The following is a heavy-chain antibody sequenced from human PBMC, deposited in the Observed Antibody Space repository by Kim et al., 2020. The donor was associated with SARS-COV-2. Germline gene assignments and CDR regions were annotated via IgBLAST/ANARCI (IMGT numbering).Heavy chain of an antibody. CDR2: IKQDGSEK. Sequence: GGSLRLSCAASGFTFSSYWMSWVRQAPGKGLEWVAYIKQDGSEKYYVDSVKGRFTISRDNAKKSLYLQMNSLRAEDTAVYYCATGVDTDTDYWGQGTLVTVSS. V-gene: IGHV3-7*01. D-gene: IGHD5-18*01. J-gene: IGHJ4*02. CDR3: ATGVDTDTDY. CDR1: GFTFSSYW.